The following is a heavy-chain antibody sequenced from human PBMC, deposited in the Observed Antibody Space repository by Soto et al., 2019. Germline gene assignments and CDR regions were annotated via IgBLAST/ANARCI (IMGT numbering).Heavy chain of an antibody. CDR1: GFTFSSYA. CDR2: ISDTGVGT. J-gene: IGHJ4*02. CDR3: AKNVTTTAFDY. V-gene: IGHV3-23*01. Sequence: EVQLLESGGGLVQPGGSLRLSCADSGFTFSSYAVSWVRQAPGKGLEWVSSISDTGVGTYYGDSVNGRFTISRDNSKNTLDLQMNSLRAEDTAGYYCAKNVTTTAFDYWGQGTLVTVSS. D-gene: IGHD4-17*01.